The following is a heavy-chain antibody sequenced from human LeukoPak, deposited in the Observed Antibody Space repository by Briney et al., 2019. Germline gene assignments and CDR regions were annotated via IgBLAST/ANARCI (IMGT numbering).Heavy chain of an antibody. CDR3: ARDPVDGYAQLDY. CDR1: GYTLTDHH. D-gene: IGHD5-12*01. V-gene: IGHV1-2*02. CDR2: IKSNSDGI. Sequence: ASVKVSCKASGYTLTDHHIHWLRQAPGQGPEWMGWIKSNSDGIIYAQKFQGRVTMTRDASSNIAYMELVSLMSDDTAKYYCARDPVDGYAQLDYWGQGILVTVSS. J-gene: IGHJ4*02.